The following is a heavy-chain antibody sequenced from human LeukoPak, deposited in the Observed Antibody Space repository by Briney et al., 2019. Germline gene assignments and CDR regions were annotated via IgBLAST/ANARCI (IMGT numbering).Heavy chain of an antibody. V-gene: IGHV1-69*06. D-gene: IGHD2-21*01. CDR2: IIPIFGTA. J-gene: IGHJ6*03. CDR3: ARVVMATYYMDV. CDR1: GGTFSSYA. Sequence: ASVKVSCKASGGTFSSYAISWVRQAPGQGLEWMGGIIPIFGTANYAQKFQGRVTITADKSTSTAYMELSSLRSEDTAVYYCARVVMATYYMDVWGKGTTVTVSS.